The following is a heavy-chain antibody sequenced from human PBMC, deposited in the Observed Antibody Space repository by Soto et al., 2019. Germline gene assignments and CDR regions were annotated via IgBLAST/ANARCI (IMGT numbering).Heavy chain of an antibody. Sequence: GGSLRLSCAASGFTFSSYAMTWVRQAPGKGLEWVSAIGSGGSTYYADSVKGRFTISRDNSKNTLYLQMNSLRAEDTAVYYCAKDSSYYYDSATDYWGQGTLVTVSS. CDR2: IGSGGST. CDR1: GFTFSSYA. CDR3: AKDSSYYYDSATDY. D-gene: IGHD3-22*01. J-gene: IGHJ4*02. V-gene: IGHV3-23*01.